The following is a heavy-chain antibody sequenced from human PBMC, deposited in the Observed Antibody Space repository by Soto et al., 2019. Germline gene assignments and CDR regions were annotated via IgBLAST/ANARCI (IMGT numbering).Heavy chain of an antibody. CDR1: GRSITSYY. J-gene: IGHJ4*02. Sequence: QVVLQESGPGLVKPSETLSLTCSVSGRSITSYYWSWVGQPPRNGLEWIGYIYDNGITSQNPSLKSRVTMSADTSQNQVSLKRTSVTDADTAVYDCARTYDSNGYANEFDSWGQGILVAVTS. CDR3: ARTYDSNGYANEFDS. V-gene: IGHV4-59*12. D-gene: IGHD3-22*01. CDR2: IYDNGIT.